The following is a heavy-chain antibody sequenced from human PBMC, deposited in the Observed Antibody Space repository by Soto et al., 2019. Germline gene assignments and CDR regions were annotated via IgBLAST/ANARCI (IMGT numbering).Heavy chain of an antibody. J-gene: IGHJ5*02. CDR3: ARDRGPSSGYYPYWFDP. D-gene: IGHD3-22*01. CDR2: IIPIFGPA. V-gene: IGHV1-69*12. CDR1: GGTFSSYA. Sequence: QVQLVQSGAAVKKPGSSVKVSCKASGGTFSSYAITWVRQAPGQGLEWMGGIIPIFGPANYAQKFQGRVTITADESTSTAYMELSSLRSEDTAVYYCARDRGPSSGYYPYWFDPWGQGTLVTVSS.